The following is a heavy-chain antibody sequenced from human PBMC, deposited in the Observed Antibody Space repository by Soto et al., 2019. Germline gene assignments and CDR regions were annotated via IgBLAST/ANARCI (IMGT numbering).Heavy chain of an antibody. D-gene: IGHD6-19*01. CDR3: AKDYEGVGVGGIDN. Sequence: EVQLLESGGGLVQPGGSLTLSCAASRLTFSTYTMSWVRQAPGKGLEWVSGISGSGGSTFYADSVKGRFTISRDKLKNTVYLQMNSLRAEDTAVYYCAKDYEGVGVGGIDNWGQGTLVTVSS. V-gene: IGHV3-23*01. CDR2: ISGSGGST. J-gene: IGHJ4*02. CDR1: RLTFSTYT.